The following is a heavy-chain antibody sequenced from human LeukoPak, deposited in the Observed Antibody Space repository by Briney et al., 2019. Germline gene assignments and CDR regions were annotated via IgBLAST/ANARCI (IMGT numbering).Heavy chain of an antibody. D-gene: IGHD7-27*01. CDR2: INHSGST. CDR3: ASLGTGDRVY. Sequence: SETLSLTCTVSGGSISSYYWSWIRQPPGKGLEWIGEINHSGSTNDNPSLKSRVTISVDTSKNQCSLKLSSVTAADTAVYYCASLGTGDRVYWGQGTLVTVSS. CDR1: GGSISSYY. V-gene: IGHV4-34*01. J-gene: IGHJ4*02.